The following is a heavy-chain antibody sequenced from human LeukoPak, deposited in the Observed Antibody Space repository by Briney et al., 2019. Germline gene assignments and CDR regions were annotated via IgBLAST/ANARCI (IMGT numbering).Heavy chain of an antibody. CDR3: ARNTAMVDYGMDV. CDR1: GFTVSSNY. CDR2: IYSGGST. V-gene: IGHV3-53*01. J-gene: IGHJ6*02. D-gene: IGHD5-18*01. Sequence: GGSLRLSCAASGFTVSSNYMSWVRQAPGKGPEWVSVIYSGGSTYYADSVKGRFTNSRDNSKNTVYLQMNSLRAEDTAVYYCARNTAMVDYGMDVWGQGTTVTVSS.